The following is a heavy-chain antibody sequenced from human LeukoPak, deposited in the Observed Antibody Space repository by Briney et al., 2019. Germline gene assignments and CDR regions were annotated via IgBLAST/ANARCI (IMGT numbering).Heavy chain of an antibody. V-gene: IGHV3-13*01. J-gene: IGHJ4*02. CDR1: GFTFSRSD. D-gene: IGHD3-16*01. Sequence: GGSLRLSCAASGFTFSRSDMHWVRQVTGKGLEWVSGIGTSGDTFYPGSVKGRFTISRENGKNSFHLQMNSLRVEDTAVYYCARTRITPGVQGLQMRYFDDWGQGTLVTVSS. CDR3: ARTRITPGVQGLQMRYFDD. CDR2: IGTSGDT.